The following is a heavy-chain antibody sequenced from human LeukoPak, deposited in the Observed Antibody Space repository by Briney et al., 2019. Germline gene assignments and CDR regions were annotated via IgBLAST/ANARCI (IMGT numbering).Heavy chain of an antibody. CDR2: ISDSGGST. CDR1: GYTFSSYG. D-gene: IGHD3-22*01. CDR3: AKDDGDYYDSSGYYYEYSYYGMDV. Sequence: QPGGSLRLSCAASGYTFSSYGMSWVRQAPGKGLEWVSAISDSGGSTYYADSVKGRFTISRDNSKNTLYLQMNSLRAEDTAVYYCAKDDGDYYDSSGYYYEYSYYGMDVWGQGTTVTVSS. J-gene: IGHJ6*02. V-gene: IGHV3-23*01.